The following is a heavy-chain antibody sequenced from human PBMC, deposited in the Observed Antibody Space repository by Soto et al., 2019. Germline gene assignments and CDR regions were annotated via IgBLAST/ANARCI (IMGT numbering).Heavy chain of an antibody. CDR3: ARIGSRYRSSWYGGTISNWFDP. Sequence: PSEALSLTCAVYGGSFSGYYWSWIRQPPGKGLEWIGEINHSGSTNYNPSLKSRVTISVDTSKNQFSLKLSSVTAADTAVYYCARIGSRYRSSWYGGTISNWFDPWGQGTLVPVSP. V-gene: IGHV4-34*01. D-gene: IGHD6-13*01. J-gene: IGHJ5*02. CDR1: GGSFSGYY. CDR2: INHSGST.